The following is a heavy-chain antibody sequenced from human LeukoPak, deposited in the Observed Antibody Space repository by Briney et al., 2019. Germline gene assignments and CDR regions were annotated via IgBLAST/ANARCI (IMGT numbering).Heavy chain of an antibody. CDR3: ARLPYCSGGSCYFDY. CDR1: GGSFSGYY. V-gene: IGHV4-34*01. CDR2: INHSGST. D-gene: IGHD2-15*01. Sequence: SETLSLTCAVYGGSFSGYYWSWIRQPPGKGLEWIGEINHSGSTNYNPSLKSRATMSVDTSKHQFSLKLSSVTAADTAVYYCARLPYCSGGSCYFDYWGQGTLVTVSS. J-gene: IGHJ4*02.